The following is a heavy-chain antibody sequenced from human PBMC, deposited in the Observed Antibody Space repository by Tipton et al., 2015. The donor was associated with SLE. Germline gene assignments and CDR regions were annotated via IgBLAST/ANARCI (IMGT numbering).Heavy chain of an antibody. D-gene: IGHD5-24*01. CDR2: ISYKGGT. V-gene: IGHV4-59*11. CDR3: ARGELRGNYGMDV. J-gene: IGHJ6*02. Sequence: TLSLTCNVSGAFITCHFWNWFRQSPGKGVEWIGYISYKGGTAYNPSLQSRVSISIDTSKNQFSLKVVSVTAADTAVHFCARGELRGNYGMDVWGQGTTVTVSS. CDR1: GAFITCHF.